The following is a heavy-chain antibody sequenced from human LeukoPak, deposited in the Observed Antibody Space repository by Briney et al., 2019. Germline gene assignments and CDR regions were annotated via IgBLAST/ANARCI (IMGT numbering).Heavy chain of an antibody. Sequence: SETLSLTCTVSGGSISSGGYYWSWIRQPPGKGLEWIGEINHSGSTNYNPSLKSRVTISVDTSKNQFSLKLSSVTAADTAVYYCARGVGATLFTFQHWGQGTLVTVSS. CDR1: GGSISSGGYY. J-gene: IGHJ1*01. D-gene: IGHD1-26*01. V-gene: IGHV4-39*07. CDR3: ARGVGATLFTFQH. CDR2: INHSGST.